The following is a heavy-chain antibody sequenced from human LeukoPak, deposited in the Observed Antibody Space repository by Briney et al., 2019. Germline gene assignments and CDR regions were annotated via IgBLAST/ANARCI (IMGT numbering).Heavy chain of an antibody. CDR1: GFTFSSYE. CDR2: ISSSGSTI. J-gene: IGHJ3*02. V-gene: IGHV3-48*03. Sequence: GGSLRLSCAASGFTFSSYEMNWVRQAPGKGLEWVSYISSSGSTIYYADSVKGRFTISRDNAKDSLYLQMNSLRAEDTAVYYCARARGYALVEGAFDIWGQGTMVTVSS. CDR3: ARARGYALVEGAFDI. D-gene: IGHD2-8*02.